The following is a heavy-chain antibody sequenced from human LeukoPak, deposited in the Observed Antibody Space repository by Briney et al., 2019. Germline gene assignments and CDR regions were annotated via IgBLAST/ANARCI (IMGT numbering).Heavy chain of an antibody. CDR3: ARVNLRVLMAYAIDY. D-gene: IGHD2-8*01. CDR2: IYYSGST. V-gene: IGHV4-30-4*08. Sequence: PSETLSLTCTVSGGSISSGDYYWSWIRQPPGKGLEWIGYIYYSGSTYYNPSLKSRVTISVDTSKNQFSLKLSSVTAADTAVYYCARVNLRVLMAYAIDYWGQGTLVTVSS. J-gene: IGHJ4*02. CDR1: GGSISSGDYY.